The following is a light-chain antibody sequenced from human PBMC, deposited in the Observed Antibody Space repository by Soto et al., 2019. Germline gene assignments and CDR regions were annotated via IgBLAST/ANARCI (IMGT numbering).Light chain of an antibody. CDR3: QQRSNWLT. J-gene: IGKJ4*01. V-gene: IGKV3-11*01. CDR2: DAS. CDR1: QNVGIY. Sequence: EVVLTQSPATLSLSPGERATLSCRASQNVGIYLAWYQQTPGQAPRLLIYDASNRATGIPARFSGSGSATDFTLTISSLEAEYFAVYYCQQRSNWLTFGGGTKVDIK.